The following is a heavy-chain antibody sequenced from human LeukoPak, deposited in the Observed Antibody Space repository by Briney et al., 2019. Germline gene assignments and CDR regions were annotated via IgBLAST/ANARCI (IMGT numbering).Heavy chain of an antibody. CDR3: ARLMMGSGSYFLFDY. CDR2: IYYSGST. D-gene: IGHD3-10*01. V-gene: IGHV4-59*11. Sequence: KPSETLSLTCTVSGGSISSHYWSWIRQPPGKGLEWIGYIYYSGSTNYNPSLKSRVTISVDTSKNQFSLKLSSVTAADTAVYYCARLMMGSGSYFLFDYWGQGTLVTVSS. J-gene: IGHJ4*02. CDR1: GGSISSHY.